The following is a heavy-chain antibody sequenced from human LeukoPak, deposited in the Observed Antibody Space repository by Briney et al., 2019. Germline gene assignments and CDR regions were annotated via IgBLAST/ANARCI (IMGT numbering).Heavy chain of an antibody. CDR3: ARDMGPYGGSPGAF. Sequence: PGGSLRLSCAASGFTFSGYWMHWVRQAPGKGLVWVSRVATGGTGPSYADSVKGRFTISRDNAKNTLYLQMNSLSAEDTAVYFCARDMGPYGGSPGAFWGQGTLLTVSS. CDR2: VATGGTGP. CDR1: GFTFSGYW. D-gene: IGHD4-23*01. V-gene: IGHV3-74*01. J-gene: IGHJ4*02.